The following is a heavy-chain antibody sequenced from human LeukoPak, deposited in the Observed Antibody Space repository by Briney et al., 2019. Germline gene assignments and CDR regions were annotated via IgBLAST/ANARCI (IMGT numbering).Heavy chain of an antibody. D-gene: IGHD6-13*01. Sequence: GGSLRLSCAASGFTFSGYSLTWVRQAPGKGLEWVSSISNTGSYTYYLDSVKGRFTISRDNAKNSLYLQMNSLRAEDTAVYYCARDRVAAAGTNWFDPWGQGTLVTVSS. V-gene: IGHV3-21*04. CDR3: ARDRVAAAGTNWFDP. CDR2: ISNTGSYT. J-gene: IGHJ5*02. CDR1: GFTFSGYS.